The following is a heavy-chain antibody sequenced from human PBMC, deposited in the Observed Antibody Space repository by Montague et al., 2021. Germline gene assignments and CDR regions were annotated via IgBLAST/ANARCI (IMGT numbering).Heavy chain of an antibody. CDR2: INKDGSEK. V-gene: IGHV3-7*05. CDR3: VKGPHFGFRPDFFVL. J-gene: IGHJ4*02. D-gene: IGHD3-10*01. Sequence: SLRLSCAASGFSFGNHWMTWVRQAPGKGLGCVANINKDGSEKYYVDSVKGRFTVSRDNDKNSLYLQMNSLTGEDTAVSSCVKGPHFGFRPDFFVLWGLGTRDTVSS. CDR1: GFSFGNHW.